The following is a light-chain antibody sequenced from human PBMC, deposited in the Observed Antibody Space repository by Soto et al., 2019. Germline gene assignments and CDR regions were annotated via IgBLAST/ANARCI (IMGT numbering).Light chain of an antibody. CDR1: SSSIGAGYE. CDR2: GNG. V-gene: IGLV1-40*01. J-gene: IGLJ1*01. Sequence: QSVLRHPRSVCWAPGRRVTISCSGTSSSIGAGYEVHWYHQLPGTAPKLVVSGNGNRPSGVPDRLSASKSGTSASLAITGLQAEDEGHYYCQSYDKRLNDYVFGTGTKVTVL. CDR3: QSYDKRLNDYV.